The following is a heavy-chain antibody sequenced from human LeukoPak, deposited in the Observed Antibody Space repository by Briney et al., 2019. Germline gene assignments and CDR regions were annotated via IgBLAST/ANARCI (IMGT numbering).Heavy chain of an antibody. J-gene: IGHJ4*02. V-gene: IGHV4-59*01. CDR1: GGPISTYY. CDR2: INYSGST. Sequence: TSETLSLTCTVSGGPISTYYWNWIRQTPGKGLEWIAFINYSGSTNYNPSLKSRVTISIDTSKNQFSLKVDSVTAADTAMYYCARGYRSYEYWGQGTLVTVSS. D-gene: IGHD5-18*01. CDR3: ARGYRSYEY.